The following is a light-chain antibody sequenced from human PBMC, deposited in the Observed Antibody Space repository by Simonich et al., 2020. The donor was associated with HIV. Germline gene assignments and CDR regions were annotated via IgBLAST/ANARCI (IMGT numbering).Light chain of an antibody. V-gene: IGLV7-46*01. CDR1: TGAVTFGHY. Sequence: QAVVTQEPSLTVSTGGTVTLTCGSSTGAVTFGHYPYWLQQKPGQAPRTLTYDTSNKHSWTPARFSGSLLGGKAALTLSGAQPEDEAEYYCLLSYSGAWVFGGGTKLTVL. J-gene: IGLJ3*02. CDR3: LLSYSGAWV. CDR2: DTS.